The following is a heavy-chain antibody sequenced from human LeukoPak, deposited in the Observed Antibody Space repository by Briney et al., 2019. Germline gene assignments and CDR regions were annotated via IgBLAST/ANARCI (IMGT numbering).Heavy chain of an antibody. J-gene: IGHJ5*02. CDR1: GFTFSFYS. CDR3: AKGSSGYFADL. Sequence: GGSLRLSCAASGFTFSFYSMHWVRQTPGKGLEWVSSISGSSGYIYHADSVKGRFTISRDNAKTSLFLQMNSLRAEDTALYYCAKGSSGYFADLWGQGTLVTVSS. D-gene: IGHD3-22*01. CDR2: ISGSSGYI. V-gene: IGHV3-21*04.